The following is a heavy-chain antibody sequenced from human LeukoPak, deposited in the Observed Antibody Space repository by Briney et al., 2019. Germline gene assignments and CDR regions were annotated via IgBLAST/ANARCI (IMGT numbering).Heavy chain of an antibody. CDR2: IRYDGSNK. Sequence: PGGSLRLSCGASGFTFSSYGMHWVRQAPGKGLEWVAFIRYDGSNKYYADSVKGRFTISRDNSKNTLYLQMNSLRAEDTAVYYCAKDTTLWFGELFDYWGQGTLVTVSS. V-gene: IGHV3-30*02. CDR1: GFTFSSYG. CDR3: AKDTTLWFGELFDY. D-gene: IGHD3-10*01. J-gene: IGHJ4*02.